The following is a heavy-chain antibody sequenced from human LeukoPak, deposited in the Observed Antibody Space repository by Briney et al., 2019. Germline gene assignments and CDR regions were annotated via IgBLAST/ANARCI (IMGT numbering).Heavy chain of an antibody. V-gene: IGHV4-34*01. CDR3: ARALKELQTTICFDY. CDR2: INHSGST. CDR1: GGSFSGYY. J-gene: IGHJ4*02. Sequence: SETLSLTCAVYGGSFSGYYWSWIRQPPGKGLEWIGEINHSGSTNYNPSLKSRVTISVDMSKNQFSLKLSSVTAADTAVYYCARALKELQTTICFDYWGQGTLVTVSS. D-gene: IGHD2-2*01.